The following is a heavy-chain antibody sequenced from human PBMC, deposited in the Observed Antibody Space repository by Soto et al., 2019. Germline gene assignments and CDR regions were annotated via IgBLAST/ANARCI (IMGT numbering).Heavy chain of an antibody. Sequence: PGGSLRLSCAASGFTFSDYYMSWIRQTPGKGLEWVSYISSSGTTIYYADSVKGRFTISRDNANNSLFLQMNSLRAEDTAVYYCARRNKISDYWGQGTLVTVSS. CDR2: ISSSGTTI. D-gene: IGHD3-3*01. CDR3: ARRNKISDY. V-gene: IGHV3-11*01. CDR1: GFTFSDYY. J-gene: IGHJ4*02.